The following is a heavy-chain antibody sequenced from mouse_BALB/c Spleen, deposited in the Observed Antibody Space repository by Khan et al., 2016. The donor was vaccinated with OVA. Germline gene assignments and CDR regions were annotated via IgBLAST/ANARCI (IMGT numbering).Heavy chain of an antibody. Sequence: QVQLKESGPGLVEPSQSLSINCTVSGFSLTTYGVHWVRQSPGKGLEWLGMIWSGGSTNYNAAFISRLSIRKDNSKSQVFFKMNSLQADDTAIYCCARSLLLAMDYWGQGTSITVSS. CDR3: ARSLLLAMDY. CDR2: IWSGGST. J-gene: IGHJ4*01. D-gene: IGHD1-2*01. CDR1: GFSLTTYG. V-gene: IGHV2-4-1*01.